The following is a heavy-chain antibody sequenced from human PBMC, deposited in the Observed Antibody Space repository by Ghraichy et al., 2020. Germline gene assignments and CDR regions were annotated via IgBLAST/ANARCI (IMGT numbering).Heavy chain of an antibody. CDR3: ARGQAYYFDY. CDR2: IYYSGST. CDR1: GGSISSGGYY. J-gene: IGHJ4*02. Sequence: SETLSLTCTVSGGSISSGGYYWSWIRQHPGKGLEWIGYIYYSGSTYYNPSLKSRVTISVDTSKNQFSLKLSSVTAADTAVYYCARGQAYYFDYWGQGTLVTVSS. V-gene: IGHV4-31*03.